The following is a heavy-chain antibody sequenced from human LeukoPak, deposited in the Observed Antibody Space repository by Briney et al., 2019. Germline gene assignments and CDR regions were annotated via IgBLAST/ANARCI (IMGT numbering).Heavy chain of an antibody. CDR2: INPNSGGT. CDR1: GYTFTRYY. D-gene: IGHD6-19*01. J-gene: IGHJ3*02. Sequence: GASVKVSCKASGYTFTRYYMHWVRQAPRQGLEWMGWINPNSGGTNYAQKFQGRVTMTRDTSISTAYMELSRLRSDDTAVYYCAILRGSSGPIDAFDIWGQGTMVTVSS. V-gene: IGHV1-2*02. CDR3: AILRGSSGPIDAFDI.